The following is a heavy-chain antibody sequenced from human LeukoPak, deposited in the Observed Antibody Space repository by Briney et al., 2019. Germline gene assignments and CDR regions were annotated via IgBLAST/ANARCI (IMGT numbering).Heavy chain of an antibody. CDR3: ARLYYYDSSGYYKFGAFDI. D-gene: IGHD3-22*01. J-gene: IGHJ3*02. CDR1: GFTFSSHW. V-gene: IGHV3-7*01. CDR2: INQDGSDK. Sequence: HPGGSLRLSCAVSGFTFSSHWMSWVRQAPGKGLEWVANINQDGSDKNYVDSVKGRFTISRDNAKNSPYLQMNSLRAEDTAVYYCARLYYYDSSGYYKFGAFDIWGQGTMVTVSS.